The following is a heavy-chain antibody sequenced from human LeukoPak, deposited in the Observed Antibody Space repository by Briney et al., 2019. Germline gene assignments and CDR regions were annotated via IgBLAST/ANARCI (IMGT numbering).Heavy chain of an antibody. J-gene: IGHJ4*02. CDR3: ARGPDVAVAGASDY. Sequence: GESLQISCKGSGYSFTTYWIGWVRQMPGKGLEWMGIIYPGNSNTRYSPSFQGQVTVSADKSISTAYLQWSSLKASGTAMYYCARGPDVAVAGASDYWGQGTLVTVSS. D-gene: IGHD6-19*01. V-gene: IGHV5-51*01. CDR2: IYPGNSNT. CDR1: GYSFTTYW.